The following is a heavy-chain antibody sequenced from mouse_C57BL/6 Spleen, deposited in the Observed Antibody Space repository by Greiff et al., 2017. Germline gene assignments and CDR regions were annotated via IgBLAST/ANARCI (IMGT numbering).Heavy chain of an antibody. CDR1: GFSFNTYA. Sequence: EVQRVESGGGLVQPTGSLKLSCAASGFSFNTYAMNWVRQAPGKGLEWVARIRSKSNNYATYYADSVKDRFTISRDDSESMLYLQMNNLKTEDTAMYYCVRGGEDYGGQGTSVTVSS. J-gene: IGHJ4*01. CDR3: VRGGEDY. CDR2: IRSKSNNYAT. V-gene: IGHV10-1*01.